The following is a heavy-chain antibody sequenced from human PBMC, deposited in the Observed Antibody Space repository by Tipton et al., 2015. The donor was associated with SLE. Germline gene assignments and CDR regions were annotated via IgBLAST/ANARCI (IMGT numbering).Heavy chain of an antibody. CDR2: IHYSGDT. Sequence: TLSLTCTVSGGSISTNTYFWGWFRQPPGKGLEWIGYIHYSGDTYYNPSLRSRVTISVDTSKNQFSLKLSSVTAADTAMYYCATGYGDDDFYYYYYMDVWGKGITVTVSS. CDR1: GGSISTNTYF. V-gene: IGHV4-39*01. J-gene: IGHJ6*03. D-gene: IGHD4-17*01. CDR3: ATGYGDDDFYYYYYMDV.